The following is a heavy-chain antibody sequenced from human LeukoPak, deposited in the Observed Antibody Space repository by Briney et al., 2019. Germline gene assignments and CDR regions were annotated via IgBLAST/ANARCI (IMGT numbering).Heavy chain of an antibody. J-gene: IGHJ3*02. CDR1: RFTFSSYW. CDR2: INQDVSEK. Sequence: GGSLRLSCAASRFTFSSYWMSWVRQAPGKGLEWVANINQDVSEKYYVDSVKGRFTISRDNANNLLYLQMNSLKTEDTAVYYCARDSSGAFDIWGQGTMVTVSS. V-gene: IGHV3-7*01. D-gene: IGHD6-25*01. CDR3: ARDSSGAFDI.